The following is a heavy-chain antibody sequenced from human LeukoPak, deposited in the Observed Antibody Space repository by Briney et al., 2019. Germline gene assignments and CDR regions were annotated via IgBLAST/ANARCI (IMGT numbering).Heavy chain of an antibody. Sequence: PGGSLRLSCAASGFTFSDYTMQWVRQAPGKGLEWVALLPPDGSYQYYADSLKGRFTISRDNFKNALYLQMNSRRLEDTAVYYCARGLHDRSWYGAHWGQGTLLSVSS. D-gene: IGHD6-13*01. V-gene: IGHV3-30*04. J-gene: IGHJ4*02. CDR3: ARGLHDRSWYGAH. CDR1: GFTFSDYT. CDR2: LPPDGSYQ.